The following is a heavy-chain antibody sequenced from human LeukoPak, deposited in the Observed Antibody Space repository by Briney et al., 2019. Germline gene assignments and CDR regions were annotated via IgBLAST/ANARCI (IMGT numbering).Heavy chain of an antibody. J-gene: IGHJ4*02. V-gene: IGHV3-48*03. CDR3: ARATYYYDSSGYWVFDF. CDR2: ISSSGSTM. Sequence: GGSLRLSCAASGFTFSSYEMNWVRQAPGKGLEWVSYISSSGSTMFYADSVKGRFTISRDNAKNSLYLQMNSLRAEDTAVYYCARATYYYDSSGYWVFDFWGRGTLVTVSS. D-gene: IGHD3-22*01. CDR1: GFTFSSYE.